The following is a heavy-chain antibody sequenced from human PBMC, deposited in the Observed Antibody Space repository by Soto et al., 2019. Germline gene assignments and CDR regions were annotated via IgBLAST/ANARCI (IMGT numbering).Heavy chain of an antibody. CDR2: ISYDGSNK. Sequence: QVQLVESGGGVVQPRRSLRLSCAASGFTFSSYAMHWVRQAPGKGLEWVAVISYDGSNKYYADSVKGRFTISRDNSKNTLYLQMNSLRAEDTAVYYCAREAVAGYFDLWGRGTLVTVSS. D-gene: IGHD6-19*01. J-gene: IGHJ2*01. CDR1: GFTFSSYA. CDR3: AREAVAGYFDL. V-gene: IGHV3-30-3*01.